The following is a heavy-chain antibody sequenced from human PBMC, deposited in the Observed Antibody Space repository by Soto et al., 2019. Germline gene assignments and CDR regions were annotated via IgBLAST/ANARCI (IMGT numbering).Heavy chain of an antibody. CDR1: GGTFSSYA. CDR3: ARDSAPPIVGATTYYYYGMDV. J-gene: IGHJ6*02. D-gene: IGHD1-26*01. V-gene: IGHV1-69*12. CDR2: IIPIFGTA. Sequence: QVQLVQSGAEVKKPGSSVKVSCKASGGTFSSYAISWVRQAPGQGLEWMGGIIPIFGTANYAQKFQGRVTITADESTSTAYMELSSLRSEDTAVYYCARDSAPPIVGATTYYYYGMDVWGQGTTVTVSS.